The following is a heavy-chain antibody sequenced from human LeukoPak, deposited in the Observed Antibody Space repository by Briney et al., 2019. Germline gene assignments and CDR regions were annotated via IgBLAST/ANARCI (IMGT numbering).Heavy chain of an antibody. V-gene: IGHV1-46*01. D-gene: IGHD1-26*01. CDR1: GYTFTSYY. J-gene: IGHJ5*02. CDR3: ARDNSVGDNAWWFDP. Sequence: ASEKVSCKASGYTFTSYYMHWVRQAPGQGLEWMGLINPTGGSTGYAQKFQGRVTMTRDMSTSTDYMELSSLRSEDTAIYYCARDNSVGDNAWWFDPWGQGTLVTVSS. CDR2: INPTGGST.